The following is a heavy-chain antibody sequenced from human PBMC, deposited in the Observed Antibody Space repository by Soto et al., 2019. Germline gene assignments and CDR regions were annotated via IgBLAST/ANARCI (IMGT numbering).Heavy chain of an antibody. CDR1: GGSISSSNW. D-gene: IGHD3-10*01. Sequence: PSETLSLTCAVSGGSISSSNWWSWVRQPPGKGLEWIGEIYHSGSTNYNPSLKSRVTISVDKSKNQFSLKLSSVTAADTAAYYCARVFIYYGSGRVFWFDPWGQGPLVTVSS. V-gene: IGHV4-4*02. J-gene: IGHJ5*02. CDR3: ARVFIYYGSGRVFWFDP. CDR2: IYHSGST.